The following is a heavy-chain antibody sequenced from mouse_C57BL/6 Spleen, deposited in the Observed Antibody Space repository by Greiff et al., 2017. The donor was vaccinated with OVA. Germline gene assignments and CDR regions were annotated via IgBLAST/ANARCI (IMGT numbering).Heavy chain of an antibody. CDR1: GYTFTSYW. J-gene: IGHJ1*03. CDR2: IHPNSGST. Sequence: VQLQQPGAELVKPGASVKLSCKASGYTFTSYWMHWVKQRPGQGLEWIGMIHPNSGSTNYNEKFKSKATLTVDKSSSTAYMQLSSLTSEDSAVYYCARGTTVVATYWYFGVWGTGTTVTVAS. D-gene: IGHD1-1*01. CDR3: ARGTTVVATYWYFGV. V-gene: IGHV1-64*01.